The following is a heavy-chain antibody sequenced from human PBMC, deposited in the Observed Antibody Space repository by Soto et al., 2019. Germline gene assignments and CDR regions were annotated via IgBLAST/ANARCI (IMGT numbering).Heavy chain of an antibody. CDR1: GYTFTSYG. CDR3: AXDNGYSNYHYYYYGMDV. D-gene: IGHD4-4*01. V-gene: IGHV1-18*01. CDR2: ISAYNGNT. Sequence: SVKVSCKASGYTFTSYGISWVRQAPRQGREWMGWISAYNGNTNYAQKLQGRVTTTTDTSTSTAYMELRSLRSDDTAVYYCAXDNGYSNYHYYYYGMDVWGQGTTVTVSS. J-gene: IGHJ6*02.